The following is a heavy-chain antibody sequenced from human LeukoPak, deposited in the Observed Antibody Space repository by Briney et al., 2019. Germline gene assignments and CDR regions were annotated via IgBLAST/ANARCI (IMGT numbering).Heavy chain of an antibody. V-gene: IGHV3-48*03. CDR2: ISSSGSTI. D-gene: IGHD3-10*02. Sequence: SGGSLRLSCAASGFTLSSYEMNWVRQAPGEGLEWVSYISSSGSTIYYADSVKGRCTIYRDNAKNSLYLQMNSLRAEDTAVYYCAELGITMIGGVWGKGTTVTISS. CDR3: AELGITMIGGV. J-gene: IGHJ6*04. CDR1: GFTLSSYE.